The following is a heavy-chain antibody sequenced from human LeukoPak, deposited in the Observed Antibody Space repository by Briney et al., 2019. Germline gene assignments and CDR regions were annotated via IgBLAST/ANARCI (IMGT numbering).Heavy chain of an antibody. D-gene: IGHD4-11*01. Sequence: GGSLRLSCAVSGFRFSGYNMNWVRQAPGKGLEWMAYISSTTVIYYADSVEGRFTVSRDNAHDSLYLQMSSLTLDDTAVYFCAREGDGSNSGFAYWGQGTLVTVSS. CDR3: AREGDGSNSGFAY. CDR2: ISSTTVI. V-gene: IGHV3-69-1*01. J-gene: IGHJ4*02. CDR1: GFRFSGYN.